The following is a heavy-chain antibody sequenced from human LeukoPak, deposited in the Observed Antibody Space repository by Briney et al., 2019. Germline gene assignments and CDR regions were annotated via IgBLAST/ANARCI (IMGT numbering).Heavy chain of an antibody. CDR1: GGSFSGYY. CDR3: ARVRVGSGYSMDWYFDL. J-gene: IGHJ2*01. CDR2: INHSGST. D-gene: IGHD3-22*01. V-gene: IGHV4-34*01. Sequence: KASETLSLTCAVYGGSFSGYYWSWIRQPPGRGLEWIGEINHSGSTNYNPSLKSRVTISVDTSKNQFSLKLSSVTASDTDVYYCARVRVGSGYSMDWYFDLWGRGTLVTVSS.